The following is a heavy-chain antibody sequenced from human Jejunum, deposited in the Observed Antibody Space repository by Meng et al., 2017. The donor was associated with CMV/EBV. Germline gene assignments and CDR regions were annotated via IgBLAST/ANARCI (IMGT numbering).Heavy chain of an antibody. CDR1: FNSDA. CDR3: AKESGQYQMLSYYGLDV. J-gene: IGHJ6*02. CDR2: ISRSGGDT. D-gene: IGHD2-2*01. V-gene: IGHV3-23*01. Sequence: FNSDAMTWVRQAPGKGLEWVSVISRSGGDTNYADSVKGRFTISRDNSKNTLYLEMSSLRAEDTAIYYCAKESGQYQMLSYYGLDVWGQGTTVTVSS.